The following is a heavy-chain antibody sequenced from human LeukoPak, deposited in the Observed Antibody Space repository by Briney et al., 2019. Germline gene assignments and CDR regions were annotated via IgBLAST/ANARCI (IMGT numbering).Heavy chain of an antibody. J-gene: IGHJ4*02. D-gene: IGHD5-24*01. V-gene: IGHV3-15*07. Sequence: GGSLRLSCAASGFTFSSTWMNWVRQAPGKGLEWVGRIKSKSDGGTIDYAAPVKGRFTISRDDSKNTLYLQMHSLTTEDTAVYYCATTRAYWGQGTLVTVSS. CDR1: GFTFSSTW. CDR3: ATTRAY. CDR2: IKSKSDGGTI.